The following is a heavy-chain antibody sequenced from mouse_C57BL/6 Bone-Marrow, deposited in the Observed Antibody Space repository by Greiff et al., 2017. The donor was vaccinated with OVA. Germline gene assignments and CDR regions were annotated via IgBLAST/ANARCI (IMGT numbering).Heavy chain of an antibody. V-gene: IGHV1-52*01. J-gene: IGHJ4*01. CDR2: IDPSDSET. CDR3: ARSPYYYGSSYGLYYAMDY. Sequence: VQLQQPGAELVRPGSSVKLSCKASGYTFTSYWMHWVKQRPIQGLEWIGNIDPSDSETHYNQKFKDKATLTVDKSSSTAYMQLSSLTSEDSAVYYCARSPYYYGSSYGLYYAMDYWGQGTSVTVSS. CDR1: GYTFTSYW. D-gene: IGHD1-1*01.